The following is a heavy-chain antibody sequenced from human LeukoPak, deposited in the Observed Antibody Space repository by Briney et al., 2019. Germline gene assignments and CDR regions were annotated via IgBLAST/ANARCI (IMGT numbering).Heavy chain of an antibody. Sequence: GGSLRLSRAASGFTFSSYAMSWVRQAPGKGLELVSGISGSGGTTYYAVSVKGRFTISRDNSKNTLYLQLNSLRAEDTAVYYCARETSSSSGLDYWGQGTLVTVSS. D-gene: IGHD6-6*01. CDR1: GFTFSSYA. CDR3: ARETSSSSGLDY. CDR2: ISGSGGTT. V-gene: IGHV3-23*01. J-gene: IGHJ4*02.